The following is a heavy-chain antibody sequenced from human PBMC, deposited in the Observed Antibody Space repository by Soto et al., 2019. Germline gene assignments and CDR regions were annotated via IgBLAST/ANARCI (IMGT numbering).Heavy chain of an antibody. CDR2: IWFDGSNT. J-gene: IGHJ4*02. CDR1: GFSFSSFG. CDR3: ARDRGVGAGYFDR. V-gene: IGHV3-33*01. D-gene: IGHD1-26*01. Sequence: QVQLVESGGGVVQPGRSLRLSCAASGFSFSSFGMHWVRQAPGKGLEWVAVIWFDGSNTQYAESVKGRFTISRDNSKNTLDLQMNSLRVEDTAMYFCARDRGVGAGYFDRWGQGALVTVSS.